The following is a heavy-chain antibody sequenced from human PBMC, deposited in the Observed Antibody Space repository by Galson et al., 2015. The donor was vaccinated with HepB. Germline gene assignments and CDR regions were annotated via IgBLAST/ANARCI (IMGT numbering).Heavy chain of an antibody. CDR2: FSVGGRT. CDR1: GFTFSSFA. CDR3: AKHKIAEDASSIFDY. D-gene: IGHD6-13*01. V-gene: IGHV3-23*01. Sequence: SLRLSCAASGFTFSSFAMNWLRQTPGKGLEWVSRFSVGGRTSYADSVKGRFTISRDNSKNMLYLLMNSLRAEDTAVYYCAKHKIAEDASSIFDYWGQGTLVTVSS. J-gene: IGHJ4*02.